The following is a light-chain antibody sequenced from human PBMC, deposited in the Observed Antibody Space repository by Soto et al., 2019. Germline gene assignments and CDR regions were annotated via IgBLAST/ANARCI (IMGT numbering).Light chain of an antibody. Sequence: EIVLTQSPATLSLSPGERATLSCRASQSVGSYLAWYQQKPGQAPRLLIYDASNRATGIPARFSGSGSGTDFTPTISSLEPEDFAGYFCQQRSNWLTFGGGTKVEIK. CDR3: QQRSNWLT. CDR1: QSVGSY. V-gene: IGKV3-11*01. CDR2: DAS. J-gene: IGKJ4*02.